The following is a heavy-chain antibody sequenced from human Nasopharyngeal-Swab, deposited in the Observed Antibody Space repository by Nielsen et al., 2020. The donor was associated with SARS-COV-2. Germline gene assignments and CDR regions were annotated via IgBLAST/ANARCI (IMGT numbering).Heavy chain of an antibody. D-gene: IGHD6-19*01. J-gene: IGHJ4*02. CDR3: AKGASSGWNYFDY. CDR1: GVIFSKYW. V-gene: IGHV3-23*01. CDR2: ISGSGGST. Sequence: GGSLRLSCVASGVIFSKYWMHWVRQAPGKGLVWVSAISGSGGSTYYADSVKGRFTISRDNSKNTLYLQMNSLRAEDTAVYYCAKGASSGWNYFDYWGQGTLVTVSS.